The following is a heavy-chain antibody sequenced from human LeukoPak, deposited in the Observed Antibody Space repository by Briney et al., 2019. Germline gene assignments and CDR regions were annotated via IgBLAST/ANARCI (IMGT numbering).Heavy chain of an antibody. Sequence: PGGSLRLSCAASGFTFSSYWMSWVRQAPGKGLEWVSSISSSSSYIYYADSVKGRFTISRDNAKNSLYLQMNSLRAEDTAVYYCARDAYGDYSFDYWGQGTLVTVSS. V-gene: IGHV3-21*01. CDR3: ARDAYGDYSFDY. CDR1: GFTFSSYW. J-gene: IGHJ4*02. CDR2: ISSSSSYI. D-gene: IGHD4-17*01.